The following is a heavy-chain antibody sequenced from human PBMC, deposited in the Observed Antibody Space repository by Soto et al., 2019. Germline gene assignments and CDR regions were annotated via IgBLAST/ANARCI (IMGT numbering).Heavy chain of an antibody. CDR1: GDSVSSNSAA. CDR3: SRESPDIHEAFDV. Sequence: SQTLSLTCAISGDSVSSNSAAWNWIRQSPSRGLEWLGRTYYRSKWYNDYAESVKSRITINPDTSKNQFSLHLNSVTPEDTAVYYFSRESPDIHEAFDVRGQGSSVTVSS. V-gene: IGHV6-1*01. J-gene: IGHJ5*02. CDR2: TYYRSKWYN.